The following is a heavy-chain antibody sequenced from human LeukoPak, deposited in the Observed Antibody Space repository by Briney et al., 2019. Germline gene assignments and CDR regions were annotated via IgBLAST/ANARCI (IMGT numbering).Heavy chain of an antibody. J-gene: IGHJ1*01. CDR1: GFTFSSYS. V-gene: IGHV3-21*01. CDR3: ARVESCGGDCYPH. D-gene: IGHD2-21*02. CDR2: ISSSSSYI. Sequence: KSGGSLRLSCAASGFTFSSYSMNWVRQAPGKGLEWVSSISSSSSYIYYADSVKGRFTISRDNAKNSLYLQMNSLRAEDTAVYYCARVESCGGDCYPHWGQGTLVTVSS.